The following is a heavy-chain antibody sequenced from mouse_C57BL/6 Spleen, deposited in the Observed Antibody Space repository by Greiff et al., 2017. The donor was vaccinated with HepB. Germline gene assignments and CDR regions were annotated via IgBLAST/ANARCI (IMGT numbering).Heavy chain of an antibody. J-gene: IGHJ3*01. CDR2: IDPSDSYT. CDR1: GYTFTSYW. Sequence: QVQLQQPGAELVMPGASVKLSCKASGYTFTSYWMHWVKQRPGQGLEWIGEIDPSDSYTNYNQKFKGKSTLTVDKSSSTAYMQLSSLTSEDSAVYYCARGGYYGNYLAWFAYWGQGTLVTVSA. CDR3: ARGGYYGNYLAWFAY. D-gene: IGHD2-1*01. V-gene: IGHV1-69*01.